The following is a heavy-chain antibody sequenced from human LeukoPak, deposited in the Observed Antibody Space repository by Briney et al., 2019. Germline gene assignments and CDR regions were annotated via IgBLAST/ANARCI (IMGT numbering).Heavy chain of an antibody. D-gene: IGHD6-13*01. Sequence: SETLSLTCTVSGGSISSSSYYWGWIRQPPGKGLEWIGVIYYSGSTYYNPSLKSRVTISVDTSKNQFSLKLSSVTAADTAVYYCARVIAAAGDHDAFDIWGQGTMVTVSS. V-gene: IGHV4-39*07. CDR2: IYYSGST. CDR3: ARVIAAAGDHDAFDI. J-gene: IGHJ3*02. CDR1: GGSISSSSYY.